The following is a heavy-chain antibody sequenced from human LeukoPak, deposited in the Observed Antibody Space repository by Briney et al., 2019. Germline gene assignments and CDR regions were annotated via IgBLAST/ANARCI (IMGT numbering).Heavy chain of an antibody. J-gene: IGHJ3*02. CDR1: GYTFTSYY. CDR2: INPSGGST. V-gene: IGHV1-46*01. D-gene: IGHD2-21*02. Sequence: GASVKVSCKASGYTFTSYYMHWVRQAPGQGLEWMGIINPSGGSTSYAQKFQGRVTMTRDTSTSTAYMELSSLRSEDTAVYYCARGVVTATQHDAFDTWGQGTMVTVSS. CDR3: ARGVVTATQHDAFDT.